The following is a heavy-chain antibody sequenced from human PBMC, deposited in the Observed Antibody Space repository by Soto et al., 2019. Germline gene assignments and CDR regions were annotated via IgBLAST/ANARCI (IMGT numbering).Heavy chain of an antibody. CDR1: GFTFSNFA. CDR3: ANAARGTTLYSFDF. CDR2: ISDSGDTT. D-gene: IGHD1-7*01. V-gene: IGHV3-23*01. Sequence: PGGSLSLSCVASGFTFSNFAMTWVRQPPGKGLEWVSGISDSGDTTFHADSVKGRFTISRDNSKKTVYLQMNSLRAEDTAVYYCANAARGTTLYSFDFWGQGSLVTVSS. J-gene: IGHJ4*02.